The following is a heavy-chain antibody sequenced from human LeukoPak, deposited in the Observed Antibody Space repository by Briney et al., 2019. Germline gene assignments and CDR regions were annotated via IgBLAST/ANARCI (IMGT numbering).Heavy chain of an antibody. D-gene: IGHD3-22*01. J-gene: IGHJ5*01. CDR3: ARDYYDSGGYYYGNWFDS. CDR2: IYTSGST. Sequence: SQTLSLTCTVSGGSISSGSYYWSWIRQPAGKGLEWIGRIYTSGSTNYNPSLKSRVTMSVDSSNNQFPQTLSSVSAADTAVYYSARDYYDSGGYYYGNWFDSWGQGAPVTVSS. V-gene: IGHV4-61*02. CDR1: GGSISSGSYY.